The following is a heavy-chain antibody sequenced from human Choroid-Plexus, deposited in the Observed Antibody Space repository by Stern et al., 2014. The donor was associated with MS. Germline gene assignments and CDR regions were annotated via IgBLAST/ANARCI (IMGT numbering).Heavy chain of an antibody. V-gene: IGHV3-30*18. D-gene: IGHD2/OR15-2a*01. Sequence: DQLVESGGGVVQPGRPLRLSCVASGFTLGSCAMHWVRQAPGKGLEWVAGVSYDGSNKYYADSVKGRFTISRYNSQNTLYMQMSSLRPEDTAVYYCAKDRQYLTYFFDHWGQGSLVTVSS. J-gene: IGHJ5*02. CDR1: GFTLGSCA. CDR3: AKDRQYLTYFFDH. CDR2: VSYDGSNK.